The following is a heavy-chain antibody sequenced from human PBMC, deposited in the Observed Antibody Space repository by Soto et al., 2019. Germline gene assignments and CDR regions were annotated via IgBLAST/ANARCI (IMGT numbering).Heavy chain of an antibody. V-gene: IGHV1-18*01. D-gene: IGHD3-22*01. J-gene: IGHJ4*02. Sequence: ASVKVSCKASGYTFTSYGISWVRQAPGQGLEWMGWISAYNGNTNYAQKLQGRVTMTTDTSTSTAYMELRSLRSDDTAVYYCARPFYDSSGYYYFYFDYWGQGTLVTVSS. CDR1: GYTFTSYG. CDR2: ISAYNGNT. CDR3: ARPFYDSSGYYYFYFDY.